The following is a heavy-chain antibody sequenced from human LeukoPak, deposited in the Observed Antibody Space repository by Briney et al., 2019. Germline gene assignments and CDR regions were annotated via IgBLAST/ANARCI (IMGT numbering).Heavy chain of an antibody. CDR3: ARVCGGDCYWRAFDY. Sequence: PSETLSLTCTVSGGSISSSSYYWGWIRQPPGKGLEWIGSIYYSGSTYYKPSLKSRVTISVDTSKNQFSLKLSSVTAADTAVYYCARVCGGDCYWRAFDYWGQGTLVTVSS. V-gene: IGHV4-39*01. CDR2: IYYSGST. CDR1: GGSISSSSYY. J-gene: IGHJ4*02. D-gene: IGHD2-21*02.